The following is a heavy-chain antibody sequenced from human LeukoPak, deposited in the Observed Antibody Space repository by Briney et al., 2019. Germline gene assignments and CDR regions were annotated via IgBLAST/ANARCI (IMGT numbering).Heavy chain of an antibody. CDR3: ASAASSGWAEYFQH. Sequence: SETLSLTCTVSSGSISSYYWSWIRQPPGKGLEWIGYIYYSGSTNYNPSLKSRVTISVDTSKNQFSLKLSSVTAADTAVYYCASAASSGWAEYFQHWGQGTLVTVSS. J-gene: IGHJ1*01. CDR1: SGSISSYY. D-gene: IGHD6-19*01. V-gene: IGHV4-59*13. CDR2: IYYSGST.